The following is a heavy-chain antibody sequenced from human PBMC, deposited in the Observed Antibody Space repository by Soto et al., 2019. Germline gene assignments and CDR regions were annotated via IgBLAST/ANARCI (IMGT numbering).Heavy chain of an antibody. CDR2: IYYSGST. CDR1: GGSISSYY. V-gene: IGHV4-59*01. Sequence: SETLSLTCTVSGGSISSYYWSWIRQPPGKGLEWIGYIYYSGSTNYNPSLKSRVTISVDTSKNQFSLKLSSVTAADTAVYYCARMTDDYPIGYFDEWGQGTLVTVSS. J-gene: IGHJ4*02. CDR3: ARMTDDYPIGYFDE. D-gene: IGHD4-17*01.